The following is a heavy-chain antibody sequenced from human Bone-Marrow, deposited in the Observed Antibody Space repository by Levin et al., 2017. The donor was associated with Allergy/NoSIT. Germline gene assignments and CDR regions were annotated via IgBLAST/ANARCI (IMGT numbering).Heavy chain of an antibody. J-gene: IGHJ6*02. CDR1: GFIFDDYA. Sequence: LSLTCAASGFIFDDYAMHWVRQAPGKGLEWVSGISRTSGSIGYADSVKGRFTISRDNAKNSLYLQMNSLRAEDTALYYCAKDMSTRGQTFYYGVDVWGLGTTVTVS. V-gene: IGHV3-9*01. D-gene: IGHD2-2*01. CDR2: ISRTSGSI. CDR3: AKDMSTRGQTFYYGVDV.